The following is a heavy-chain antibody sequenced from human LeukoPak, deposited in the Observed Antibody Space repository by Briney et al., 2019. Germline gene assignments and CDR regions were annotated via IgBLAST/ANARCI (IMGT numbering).Heavy chain of an antibody. CDR1: GFTFSSYW. Sequence: GGSLRLSCAASGFTFSSYWMSWVRQAPGKGLEWVANIKQDGSEKNYADSVKGRFTISRDSAKNTLYLQMNSLRAEDTAVYYCGRIQYGPPGWFDPGGQGTLVTGSS. CDR3: GRIQYGPPGWFDP. D-gene: IGHD4-17*01. J-gene: IGHJ5*02. CDR2: IKQDGSEK. V-gene: IGHV3-7*01.